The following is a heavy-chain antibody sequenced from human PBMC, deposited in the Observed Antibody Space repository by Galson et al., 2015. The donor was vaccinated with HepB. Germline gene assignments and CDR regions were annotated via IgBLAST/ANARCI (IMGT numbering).Heavy chain of an antibody. CDR1: GGTFSSYA. J-gene: IGHJ4*02. V-gene: IGHV1-69*13. CDR3: ARCPYNSGSYSNFDY. D-gene: IGHD1-26*01. Sequence: SVKVSCKASGGTFSSYAISWVRQAPGQGLEWMGGIIPIFGTANYAQKFQGRVTITADESTSTAYMELSSLRSEDTAVYYCARCPYNSGSYSNFDYWGQGTLVTVSS. CDR2: IIPIFGTA.